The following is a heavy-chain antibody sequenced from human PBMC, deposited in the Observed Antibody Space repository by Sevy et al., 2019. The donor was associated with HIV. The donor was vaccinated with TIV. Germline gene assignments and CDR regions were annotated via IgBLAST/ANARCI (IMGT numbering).Heavy chain of an antibody. V-gene: IGHV3-9*01. Sequence: GGSLRLSCAASGFTFDDYAMHWVRQAPGKGLEWVSGISWNSGSIGYADSVKGRFTISGDNAKNSLYLQMNSLRAEDTALYYCAKGTGIVVVTSFDYWGQGTLVTVSS. CDR3: AKGTGIVVVTSFDY. CDR1: GFTFDDYA. D-gene: IGHD3-22*01. J-gene: IGHJ4*02. CDR2: ISWNSGSI.